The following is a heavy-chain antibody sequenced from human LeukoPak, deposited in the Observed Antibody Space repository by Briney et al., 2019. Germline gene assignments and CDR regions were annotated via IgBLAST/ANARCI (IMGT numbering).Heavy chain of an antibody. CDR1: GFTFSSYA. CDR2: ISGSGGST. D-gene: IGHD6-13*01. V-gene: IGHV3-23*01. J-gene: IGHJ4*02. Sequence: GASLRLSCAASGFTFSSYAMSWVRQAPGKGLEWVSAISGSGGSTYYADSVKGRFTISRDNSKNTLYLQMNSLRAEDTAVYYCAKDPRGSSRYDYWGQGTLVTVSS. CDR3: AKDPRGSSRYDY.